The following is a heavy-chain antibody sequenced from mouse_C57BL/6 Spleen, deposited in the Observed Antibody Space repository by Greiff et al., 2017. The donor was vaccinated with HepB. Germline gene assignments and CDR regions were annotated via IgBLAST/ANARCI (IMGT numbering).Heavy chain of an antibody. CDR2: IDPETGGT. CDR3: TGDWPWFAY. Sequence: LQESGAELVRPGASVTLSCKASGYTFTDYEMHWVKQTPVHGLEWIGAIDPETGGTAYNQKFKGKAILTADKSSSTAYMELRSLTSEDSAVYYCTGDWPWFAYWGQGTLVTVSA. J-gene: IGHJ3*01. CDR1: GYTFTDYE. V-gene: IGHV1-15*01. D-gene: IGHD2-13*01.